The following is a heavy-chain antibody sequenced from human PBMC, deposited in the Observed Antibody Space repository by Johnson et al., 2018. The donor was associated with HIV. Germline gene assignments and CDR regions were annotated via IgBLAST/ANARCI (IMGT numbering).Heavy chain of an antibody. J-gene: IGHJ3*01. V-gene: IGHV3-30*04. Sequence: QVQLVESGGGVVQPGRSLRLSCVASRFTFSSYPMHWVRQCPGKGLEWVALISYDGRTKYYTDSVKGRFTISRDNSKNTLSLQMDSLIPEDTAVYYCARDPAYSSTWEGAFDVWGQGTMVTVSS. CDR1: RFTFSSYP. CDR2: ISYDGRTK. D-gene: IGHD6-19*01. CDR3: ARDPAYSSTWEGAFDV.